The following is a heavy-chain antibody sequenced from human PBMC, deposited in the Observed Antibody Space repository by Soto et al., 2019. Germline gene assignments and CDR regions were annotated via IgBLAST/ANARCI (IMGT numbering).Heavy chain of an antibody. CDR2: TSGSGGST. J-gene: IGHJ4*02. V-gene: IGHV3-23*01. Sequence: GGSLRLSCAASGFTFSAYAMSWVRQAPGEGLVWVSATSGSGGSTAYADFVQGRFIISRDNSKNTLYLQMNSLRAEDTAVYYCAPGPPLWGSLRMSGWGQGTQVTVSS. CDR1: GFTFSAYA. D-gene: IGHD3-16*01. CDR3: APGPPLWGSLRMSG.